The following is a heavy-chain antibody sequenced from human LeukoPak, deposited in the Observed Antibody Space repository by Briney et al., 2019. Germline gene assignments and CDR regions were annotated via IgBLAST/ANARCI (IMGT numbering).Heavy chain of an antibody. Sequence: GGSLRLSCAASGFTFSSYWMSWVRQAPGKGLEWVANIKQDGSEKYYVDSVKGRFTISRDNAKNSLYLQMNSLGAEDTAVYYCARDGPNQWIQLWTGVYYYYGMDVWGQGTTVTVSS. J-gene: IGHJ6*02. V-gene: IGHV3-7*01. D-gene: IGHD5-18*01. CDR3: ARDGPNQWIQLWTGVYYYYGMDV. CDR2: IKQDGSEK. CDR1: GFTFSSYW.